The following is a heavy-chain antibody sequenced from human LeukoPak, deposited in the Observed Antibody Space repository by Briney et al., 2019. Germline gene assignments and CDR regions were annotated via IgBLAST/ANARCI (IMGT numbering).Heavy chain of an antibody. V-gene: IGHV3-48*03. CDR1: GFILSSSE. Sequence: GGSLRLSCAASGFILSSSEMNWVRQAPGKGLEWVLFIAVDSTKYYAYSVKCRFTISRDNANNSLYPQMNSLRAEDTAVYYCASSLSLWGNYRCHWGQGTLVTVSS. CDR2: IAVDSTK. CDR3: ASSLSLWGNYRCH. D-gene: IGHD3-16*02. J-gene: IGHJ4*02.